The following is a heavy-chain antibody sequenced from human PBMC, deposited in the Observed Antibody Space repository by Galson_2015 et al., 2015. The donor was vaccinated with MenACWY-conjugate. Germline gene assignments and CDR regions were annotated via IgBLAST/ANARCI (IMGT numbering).Heavy chain of an antibody. Sequence: SVKVSCKASGFTFTSSAMKWVGQARGQRLEWIGWIVVGSGNTNYAQQFQERVTITRDMSTSTGYLELSSLRSEDTAVYYCAARSDTSFGAGMDVWGQGTTVIVSS. CDR2: IVVGSGNT. D-gene: IGHD2-2*01. J-gene: IGHJ6*02. CDR1: GFTFTSSA. V-gene: IGHV1-58*02. CDR3: AARSDTSFGAGMDV.